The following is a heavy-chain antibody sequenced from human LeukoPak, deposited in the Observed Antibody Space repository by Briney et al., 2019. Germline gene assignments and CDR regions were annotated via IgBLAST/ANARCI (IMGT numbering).Heavy chain of an antibody. J-gene: IGHJ4*02. CDR3: ARGGFLEWLLSHFDY. Sequence: GASVKVSCKASGYTFTGYYMHWVRQAPGQGLEWMGWINPNSGGTNYAQKFQGRVTMTRDTSISTAYMELSGLRSDDTAVYYCARGGFLEWLLSHFDYWGQGTLVTVSS. D-gene: IGHD3-3*01. CDR1: GYTFTGYY. V-gene: IGHV1-2*02. CDR2: INPNSGGT.